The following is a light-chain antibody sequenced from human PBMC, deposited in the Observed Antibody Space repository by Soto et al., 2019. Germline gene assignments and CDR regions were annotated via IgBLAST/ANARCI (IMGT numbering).Light chain of an antibody. J-gene: IGKJ1*01. CDR2: AAS. Sequence: QMTQSPSSLSASVGDRITITCRASRDIGSDLSWYQQKKGKAPKLLIYAASSLQSGVPSRFSGSGSGTDLNLTISSLQPEDFATYYCQQSYSTPRTFGQGTKVDI. V-gene: IGKV1-39*01. CDR3: QQSYSTPRT. CDR1: RDIGSD.